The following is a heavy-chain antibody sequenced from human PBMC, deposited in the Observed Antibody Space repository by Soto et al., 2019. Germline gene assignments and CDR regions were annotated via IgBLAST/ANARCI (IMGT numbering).Heavy chain of an antibody. CDR3: ASADFDY. Sequence: SETLSLTCAVSDGSISSSNWWNWVRQPPGKGLEWIGEIYPGGSINYNPSLKSRLTISVDKSKNQISLNLTSVTAADTAVYYCASADFDYWGQGTLVTVSS. J-gene: IGHJ4*02. CDR2: IYPGGSI. V-gene: IGHV4-4*02. CDR1: DGSISSSNW.